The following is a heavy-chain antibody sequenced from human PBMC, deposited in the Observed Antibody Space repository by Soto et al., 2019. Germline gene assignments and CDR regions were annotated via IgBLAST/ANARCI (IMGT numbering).Heavy chain of an antibody. V-gene: IGHV3-48*03. CDR3: ARVSQSFIEYFQY. D-gene: IGHD3-16*02. CDR2: ISSSGSTI. J-gene: IGHJ1*01. Sequence: EVQLVESGGGLVQAGGSLRLSCAASGFTFSTYEMIWVRQAPGKGLEWVSYISSSGSTIYYADSVKGRFTISRDNAKSSLYLQMNSLRAEDTAVYYCARVSQSFIEYFQYWGQGTLVTVSS. CDR1: GFTFSTYE.